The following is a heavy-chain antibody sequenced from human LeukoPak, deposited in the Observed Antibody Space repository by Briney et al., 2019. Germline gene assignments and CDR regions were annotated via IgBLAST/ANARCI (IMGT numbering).Heavy chain of an antibody. J-gene: IGHJ5*02. V-gene: IGHV4-4*07. CDR1: GGSISNYY. D-gene: IGHD3-22*01. Sequence: PSETLSLTCTVSGGSISNYYWSWIRQPAGKGLEWIGRIYTRGSTNYNPSLKSRVTISVDKSKNQFSLKLTSVTAADTAVYYCARDHPPDYYGSSGLKTWGQGTLVTVSS. CDR2: IYTRGST. CDR3: ARDHPPDYYGSSGLKT.